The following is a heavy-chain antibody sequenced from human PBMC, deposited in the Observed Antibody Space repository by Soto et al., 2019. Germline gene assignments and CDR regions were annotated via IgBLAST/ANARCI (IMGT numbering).Heavy chain of an antibody. V-gene: IGHV4-31*02. CDR3: ARELPQRQGRNMDV. Sequence: WTWIRHRPGEGLEWFGYINHRGSLYYNPSLKSRVSMSVDTSKNQFSLNLSSVTAADTAVYYCARELPQRQGRNMDVWGQGTTATVSS. D-gene: IGHD1-1*01. J-gene: IGHJ6*02. CDR2: INHRGSL.